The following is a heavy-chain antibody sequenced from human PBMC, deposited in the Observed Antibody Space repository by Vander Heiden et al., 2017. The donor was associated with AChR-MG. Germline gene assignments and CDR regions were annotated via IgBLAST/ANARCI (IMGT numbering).Heavy chain of an antibody. J-gene: IGHJ4*02. CDR1: GFTFSSYS. D-gene: IGHD6-19*01. V-gene: IGHV3-21*01. CDR3: ATTAVAGTG. Sequence: EVQLVESGGGLVKPGGSLRLSCAASGFTFSSYSMNWVRQAPGKGLEWVSSISSSSRYIDYADSVKGRFTISRDNAKNSLYLKMNSLRAEDTAVYYCATTAVAGTGWGQGTLVTVSS. CDR2: ISSSSRYI.